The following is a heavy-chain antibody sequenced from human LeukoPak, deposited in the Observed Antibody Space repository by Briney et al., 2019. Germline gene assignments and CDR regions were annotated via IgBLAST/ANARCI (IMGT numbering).Heavy chain of an antibody. CDR2: ISTDGSSA. Sequence: GGSLRLSCAASGFTFSSYWMHWVRQAPGKGLVWVSRISTDGSSAIYADSVKGRFTISRGNAKNTLYLQMNSLRAEDTAVYYCARVNVCPRCHFDYWGQGTLVTASS. D-gene: IGHD3-16*01. CDR3: ARVNVCPRCHFDY. V-gene: IGHV3-74*01. J-gene: IGHJ4*02. CDR1: GFTFSSYW.